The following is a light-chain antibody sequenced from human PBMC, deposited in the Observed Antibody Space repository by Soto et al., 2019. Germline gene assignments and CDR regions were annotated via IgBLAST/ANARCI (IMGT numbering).Light chain of an antibody. CDR2: SAS. J-gene: IGKJ5*01. CDR1: QSISTY. V-gene: IGKV1-39*01. Sequence: DIQMTQSPSSLSASVRDRSTITCRASQSISTYLNWYQQKPGKDPNLLIYSASNLQSGVPSRFSGSGSGTDFTLTISSLQPEDFAACYCQQSYGTPITFGQGTRLEIK. CDR3: QQSYGTPIT.